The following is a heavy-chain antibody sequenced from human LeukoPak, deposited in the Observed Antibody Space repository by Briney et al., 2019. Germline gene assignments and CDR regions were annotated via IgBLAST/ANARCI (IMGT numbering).Heavy chain of an antibody. CDR2: ISSDSSTI. CDR3: ARDTYGDNTFDY. D-gene: IGHD4-17*01. CDR1: GFTFSIYS. V-gene: IGHV3-48*02. Sequence: PGGSLRPSCAASGFTFSIYSMNWVRQAPGKGLEWVSYISSDSSTIYYADSVKGRFTISRDNAKNSLYLQMNSLRDEDTAVYYCARDTYGDNTFDYWGQGTLVTVSS. J-gene: IGHJ4*02.